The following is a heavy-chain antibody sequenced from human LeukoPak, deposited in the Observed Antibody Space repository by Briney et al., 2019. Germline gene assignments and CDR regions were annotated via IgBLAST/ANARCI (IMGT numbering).Heavy chain of an antibody. CDR1: GFNFNTYS. V-gene: IGHV3-21*01. CDR2: ISSSSSYI. J-gene: IGHJ4*02. CDR3: TRDLQSVFDY. Sequence: GGSLRLSCEASGFNFNTYSMNWVRQAPGKGLEWVSSISSSSSYIYYADSVKDRFTISRDNAKNSLYLQMNSLRAEDAAVYYCTRDLQSVFDYWGQGTLVTVSS.